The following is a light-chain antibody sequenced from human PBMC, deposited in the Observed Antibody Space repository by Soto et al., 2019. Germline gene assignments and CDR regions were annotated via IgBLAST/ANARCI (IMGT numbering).Light chain of an antibody. J-gene: IGKJ2*01. CDR3: QQRTNWPPRYT. V-gene: IGKV3-11*01. Sequence: EIVLTQSPATLSLSPGERATLSCRASQSVSSYLAWYQQKPGQAPRLLIYDASNRATGIPARFSCSGSGTDFTPTISSLEPEDFAVYYCQQRTNWPPRYTFGQGTKLEIK. CDR1: QSVSSY. CDR2: DAS.